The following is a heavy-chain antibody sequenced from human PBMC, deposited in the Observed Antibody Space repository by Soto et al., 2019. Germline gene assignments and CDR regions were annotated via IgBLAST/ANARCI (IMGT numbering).Heavy chain of an antibody. Sequence: GSLRLSCAASGFTFSSYAMSWVRQAPGKGLEWVSAISSSGSTIYYADSVKGRFTISRDNAKNSLYLQMNSLRAEDTAVYYCARDTAMAYDFDYWGQGTLVTVSS. CDR2: ISSSGSTI. CDR1: GFTFSSYA. V-gene: IGHV3-21*04. D-gene: IGHD5-18*01. J-gene: IGHJ4*02. CDR3: ARDTAMAYDFDY.